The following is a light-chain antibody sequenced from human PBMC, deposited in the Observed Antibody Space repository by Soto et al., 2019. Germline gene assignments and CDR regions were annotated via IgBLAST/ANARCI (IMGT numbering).Light chain of an antibody. V-gene: IGLV2-14*02. CDR1: SSDVGSYDL. J-gene: IGLJ1*01. CDR2: EGS. Sequence: QSALTQPASVSGSPGQSITISCTGTSSDVGSYDLVSWYQQYPGKAPKLMIYEGSKRPSGVTPRFSGSRSGNTASLTISRLLAEDEADYYCCSYTSSSTLDYVFGTGTKVTVL. CDR3: CSYTSSSTLDYV.